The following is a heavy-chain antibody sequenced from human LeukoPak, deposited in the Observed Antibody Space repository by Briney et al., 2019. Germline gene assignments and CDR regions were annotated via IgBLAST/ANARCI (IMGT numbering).Heavy chain of an antibody. CDR2: ISSSSSAI. V-gene: IGHV3-48*01. CDR1: GFTFSGYT. CDR3: ARWQGSYYYMDV. J-gene: IGHJ6*03. Sequence: GGSLRLSCAASGFTFSGYTMNWVRQAPGKGLEWVSYISSSSSAIYYADSVKGRFTISRDNAKNSLYLQMNSLRAEDTTVYYCARWQGSYYYMDVWGKGTTVTVSS.